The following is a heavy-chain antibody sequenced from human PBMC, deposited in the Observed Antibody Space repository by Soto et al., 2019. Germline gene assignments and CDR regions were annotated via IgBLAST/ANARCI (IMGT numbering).Heavy chain of an antibody. D-gene: IGHD3-22*01. CDR1: GGSISSYY. V-gene: IGHV4-59*01. J-gene: IGHJ5*02. CDR2: IYYSGST. CDR3: ARDLGYYDSSGYIPYNWFDP. Sequence: PSETLSLTCTVSGGSISSYYWSWIRQPPGKGLEWIGYIYYSGSTNYNPSLKSRVTISVDTSKNQFSLKLSSVTAADTAVYYCARDLGYYDSSGYIPYNWFDPWGQGTLVTVSS.